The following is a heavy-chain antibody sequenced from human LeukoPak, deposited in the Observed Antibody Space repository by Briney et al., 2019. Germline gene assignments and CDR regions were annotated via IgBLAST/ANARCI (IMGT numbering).Heavy chain of an antibody. CDR2: IHNSGST. CDR1: GGSISNFY. J-gene: IGHJ4*02. CDR3: ARSPYYDSSGINFDY. Sequence: SETPSLTCTVSGGSISNFYWSWIRQPPGKGLEWIGYIHNSGSTKYNPSLKSRVTISVVTAKNQFSLKVSSVTAADTAVYYCARSPYYDSSGINFDYWGQGTLVTVSS. V-gene: IGHV4-59*01. D-gene: IGHD3-22*01.